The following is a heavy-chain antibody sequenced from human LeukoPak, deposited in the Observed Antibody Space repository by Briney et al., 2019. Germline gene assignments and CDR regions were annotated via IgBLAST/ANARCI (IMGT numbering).Heavy chain of an antibody. CDR1: GFTFSSYS. Sequence: GGSLRLSCAASGFTFSSYSMNWVRQAPGMGLEWVSSISSSSSYIYYADSVKGRFTISRDNAKNSLYLQMNSLRAEDTAVYYCARDRSEQQLVIDWGQGTLVTVSS. CDR3: ARDRSEQQLVID. V-gene: IGHV3-21*01. CDR2: ISSSSSYI. D-gene: IGHD6-13*01. J-gene: IGHJ4*02.